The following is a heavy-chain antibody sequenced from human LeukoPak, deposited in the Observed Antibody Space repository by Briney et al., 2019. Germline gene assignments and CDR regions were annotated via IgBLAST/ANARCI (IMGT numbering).Heavy chain of an antibody. Sequence: GGSLRLSCAASGFTVNTNYMTWVRHAPGKGLEWASSIYSGGTTYYADSVKGRFIISRDNSKNTVYLQMNSLRAEDTAAYFCARSTTGTTTWDSWGQGTLVTVSS. D-gene: IGHD4-17*01. J-gene: IGHJ4*02. CDR2: IYSGGTT. CDR1: GFTVNTNY. V-gene: IGHV3-66*01. CDR3: ARSTTGTTTWDS.